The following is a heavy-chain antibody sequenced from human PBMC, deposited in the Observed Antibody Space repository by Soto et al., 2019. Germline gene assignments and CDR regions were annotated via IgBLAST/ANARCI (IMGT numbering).Heavy chain of an antibody. CDR1: GFTFSSYW. CDR3: ARIAASGRGWDV. J-gene: IGHJ6*02. V-gene: IGHV3-7*01. CDR2: IKQDGSEE. Sequence: EVQLVGSGGGLVQPGGSLRLSCVDSGFTFSSYWMSWVRQAPVKGLEWVGNIKQDGSEENYVDSVKGRFTISRDNAKNSMYLQMNSLRAEDTAVYYCARIAASGRGWDVWGQGTTVVVSS. D-gene: IGHD6-13*01.